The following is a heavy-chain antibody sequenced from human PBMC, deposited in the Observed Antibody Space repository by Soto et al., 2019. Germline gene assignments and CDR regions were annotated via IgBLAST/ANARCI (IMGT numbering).Heavy chain of an antibody. CDR1: GGTFSSYA. J-gene: IGHJ3*02. CDR2: IIPIFGTA. V-gene: IGHV1-69*01. Sequence: QVQLVQSGAEVKKPWSSVKVSCKASGGTFSSYAISWVRQAPGQGLEWMGGIIPIFGTANYAQKFQGRVTITADEPKSTADLELGSLRSEETAVYYCARGARHYYCSGSYYTGSAFDIWGQGTMVTVSS. CDR3: ARGARHYYCSGSYYTGSAFDI. D-gene: IGHD3-10*01.